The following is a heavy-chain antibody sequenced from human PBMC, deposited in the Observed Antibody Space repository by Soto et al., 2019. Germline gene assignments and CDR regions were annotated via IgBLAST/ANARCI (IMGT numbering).Heavy chain of an antibody. J-gene: IGHJ4*02. D-gene: IGHD6-13*01. V-gene: IGHV3-9*01. CDR3: AKAVGSSWCPDY. CDR2: ISWNSGSI. CDR1: GFTFDDYA. Sequence: EVQLVESGGGLVQPGRSLRLSCAASGFTFDDYAMHWVRQAPGKGLEWVSGISWNSGSIGYADSVKDRFTISRDNAKNSLYLQMNSLRAEDTALYYCAKAVGSSWCPDYWGQGTLVTVSS.